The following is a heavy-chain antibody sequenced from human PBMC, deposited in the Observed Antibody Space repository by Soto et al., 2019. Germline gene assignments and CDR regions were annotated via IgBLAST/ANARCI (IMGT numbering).Heavy chain of an antibody. D-gene: IGHD4-17*01. V-gene: IGHV4-30-2*01. CDR1: EGSCSAGDYS. CDR3: GRGIDYGGVPFDD. CDR2: ICNSGSP. J-gene: IGHJ4*02. Sequence: ASETLSLRCAVSEGSCSAGDYSRNWIRQPPGKGLECIGYICNSGSPYYTSSLKSRVTISAYRSKNQFSLQMASVTAADTAVYYCGRGIDYGGVPFDDRGQRRLVTVSS.